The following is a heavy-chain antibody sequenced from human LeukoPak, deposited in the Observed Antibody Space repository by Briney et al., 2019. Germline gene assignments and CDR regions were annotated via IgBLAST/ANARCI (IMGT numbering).Heavy chain of an antibody. CDR3: ASGRVVVVAATSRGGWFDP. D-gene: IGHD2-15*01. J-gene: IGHJ5*02. V-gene: IGHV4-59*12. CDR2: IYNIGST. Sequence: PSETLSLTCTVSGGSISSYYWNWIRQPPGKGLEWIGYIYNIGSTNYNPSLKSRVTISVDTSKNRFSLKLSSVTAADTAVYYCASGRVVVVAATSRGGWFDPWGQGTLVTVSS. CDR1: GGSISSYY.